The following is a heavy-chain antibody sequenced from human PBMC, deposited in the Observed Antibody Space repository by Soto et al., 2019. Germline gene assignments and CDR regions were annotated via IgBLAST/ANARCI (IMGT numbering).Heavy chain of an antibody. V-gene: IGHV4-39*01. D-gene: IGHD3-16*01. CDR2: IYYSGST. J-gene: IGHJ6*02. CDR3: ARHNGPLYVGYYYDMDV. CDR1: GGSITSSSYY. Sequence: SETLSLTCTVSGGSITSSSYYWGWIRQPPGKGLEWIGTIYYSGSTYYNPSLKSRVTISVDTSKNQFSLKLSSVTAADTAVYYCARHNGPLYVGYYYDMDVWGQGTTVTVS.